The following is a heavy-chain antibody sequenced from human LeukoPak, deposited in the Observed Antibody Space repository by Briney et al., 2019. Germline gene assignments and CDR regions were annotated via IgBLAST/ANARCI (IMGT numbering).Heavy chain of an antibody. D-gene: IGHD5-24*01. J-gene: IGHJ2*01. V-gene: IGHV1-69*05. Sequence: SVKVSCKASGGTFSSYAISWVRQAPGQGLEWMGGIIPIFGTANYAQKFQGRVTITTDESTSTAYMELSSLGSEDTAVYYCARVVEMATIAWYFDLWGRGTLVTVSS. CDR1: GGTFSSYA. CDR2: IIPIFGTA. CDR3: ARVVEMATIAWYFDL.